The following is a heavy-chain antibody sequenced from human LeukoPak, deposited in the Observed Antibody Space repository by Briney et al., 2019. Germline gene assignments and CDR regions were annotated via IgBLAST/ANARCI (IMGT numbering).Heavy chain of an antibody. J-gene: IGHJ1*01. Sequence: GGSLRLSCAASGFTVSSNYMSWVRQAPGKGLECVSVIYSGGRTYDADSVKGRLTISRDNSKNTLYLQMNSLKTEDTAVYYCTTDLDYDSSFQHWGQGTLVTVSS. V-gene: IGHV3-66*01. CDR3: TTDLDYDSSFQH. CDR1: GFTVSSNY. D-gene: IGHD3-22*01. CDR2: IYSGGRT.